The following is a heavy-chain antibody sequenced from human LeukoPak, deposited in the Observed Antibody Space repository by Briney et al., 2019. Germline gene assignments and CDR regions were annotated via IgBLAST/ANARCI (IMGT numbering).Heavy chain of an antibody. J-gene: IGHJ5*02. D-gene: IGHD3/OR15-3a*01. Sequence: SETLSLTCTVSGGSISSYYWSWIRQPPGKGLEWIGYIYYSGSTNYNPSLKSRVTISVDTSKNQFSLKLSSVTAADTAVYYCARRPFLDSYNWFDPWGQGTLVTVSS. CDR3: ARRPFLDSYNWFDP. CDR1: GGSISSYY. V-gene: IGHV4-59*12. CDR2: IYYSGST.